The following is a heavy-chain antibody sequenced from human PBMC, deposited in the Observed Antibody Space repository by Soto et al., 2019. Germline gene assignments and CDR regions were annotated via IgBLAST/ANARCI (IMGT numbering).Heavy chain of an antibody. Sequence: QVQLVQSGAEVKKPGASVKVSCKASGYTFTSYDINWVRQATGQGLEWMGWMNPNSGNTGYAQKFQGRVTMTRNTSIRTAYMELSSLRSEDTAVYYCARGIGPYSSSWYVLGFYYYYYGMDVWGQGTTVTVSS. CDR1: GYTFTSYD. D-gene: IGHD6-13*01. V-gene: IGHV1-8*01. J-gene: IGHJ6*02. CDR3: ARGIGPYSSSWYVLGFYYYYYGMDV. CDR2: MNPNSGNT.